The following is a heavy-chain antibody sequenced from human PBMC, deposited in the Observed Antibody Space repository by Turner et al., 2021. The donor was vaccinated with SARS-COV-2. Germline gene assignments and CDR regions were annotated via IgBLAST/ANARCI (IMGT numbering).Heavy chain of an antibody. CDR1: GGSISSYY. Sequence: QVQLQESGPGLVKPSETLSLTCTASGGSISSYYWSWIRQPPGKGLEWIGYIYYSGSTNYNPSLKSRVTISVDTSKNQFSLKLSSVTAADTAVYYCASYYYDSSGYYYAFDYWGQGTLVTVSS. J-gene: IGHJ4*02. CDR3: ASYYYDSSGYYYAFDY. V-gene: IGHV4-59*01. D-gene: IGHD3-22*01. CDR2: IYYSGST.